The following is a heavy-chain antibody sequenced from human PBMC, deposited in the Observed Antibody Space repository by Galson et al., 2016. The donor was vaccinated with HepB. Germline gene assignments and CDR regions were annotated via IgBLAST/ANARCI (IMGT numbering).Heavy chain of an antibody. V-gene: IGHV4-31*03. CDR2: IYYSGST. CDR3: ARGSNCSGGRCFRFDP. J-gene: IGHJ5*02. Sequence: TLSLTCTVSGGSISSGGYYWTWIHQHPGKGLEWIGYIYYSGSTYYDSSLKSRVIISVDTSKNQFSLMLGSVTAADTAVYYCARGSNCSGGRCFRFDPWGQGTLVTVSS. CDR1: GGSISSGGYY. D-gene: IGHD2-15*01.